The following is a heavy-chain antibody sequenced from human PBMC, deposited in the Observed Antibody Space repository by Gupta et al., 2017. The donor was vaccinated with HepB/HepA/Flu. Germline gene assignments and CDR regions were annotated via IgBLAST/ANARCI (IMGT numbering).Heavy chain of an antibody. Sequence: EVQLVESGGGVVQPWGSLRLSCAATGFTFDDYAMHWVRQAPGKGLEWVSLISGDGGSTYYADSVKGRFTISRDNSKTALYLQMNSLRTEDTALYYCAKEYCSGGSCPLDYWGQGTLVTVSS. CDR2: ISGDGGST. CDR1: GFTFDDYA. J-gene: IGHJ4*02. D-gene: IGHD2-15*01. CDR3: AKEYCSGGSCPLDY. V-gene: IGHV3-43*02.